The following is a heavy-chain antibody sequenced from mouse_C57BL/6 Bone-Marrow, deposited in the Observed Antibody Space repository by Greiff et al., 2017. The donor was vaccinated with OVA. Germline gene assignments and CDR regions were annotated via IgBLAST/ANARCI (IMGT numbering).Heavy chain of an antibody. CDR2: IYPVSGET. J-gene: IGHJ4*01. CDR1: GYTFTDHI. D-gene: IGHD1-1*01. CDR3: GRHGTTVVATDYYAMDY. Sequence: QVQLKQSGAELASPGASVTLSCKASGYTFTDHIMNWVKKRPGQGLEWIGRIYPVSGETNYNQKFMGKGTFSVDRSSSTVYMVLNSLTSEDPAVYYCGRHGTTVVATDYYAMDYWGQGTSVTVSS. V-gene: IGHV1-11*01.